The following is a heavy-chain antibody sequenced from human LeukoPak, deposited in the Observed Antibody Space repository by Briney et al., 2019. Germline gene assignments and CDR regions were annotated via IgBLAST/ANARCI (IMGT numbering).Heavy chain of an antibody. V-gene: IGHV1-24*01. CDR2: FDPEDGET. CDR3: AAGSPAEYYYDSRGFFDI. CDR1: GYTLTELS. J-gene: IGHJ3*02. D-gene: IGHD3-22*01. Sequence: ASVKVSCKVSGYTLTELSMHWVRQAPGKGLEWMGGFDPEDGETIYAQKFQGRVTMTEDTSTDTAYTELSSLRSEDTAVYYCAAGSPAEYYYDSRGFFDIWGQGTMVTVSS.